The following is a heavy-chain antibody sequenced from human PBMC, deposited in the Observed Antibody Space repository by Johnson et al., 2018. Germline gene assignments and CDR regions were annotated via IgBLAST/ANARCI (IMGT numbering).Heavy chain of an antibody. CDR3: TRDQTWTQTLYCDYYDMDV. J-gene: IGHJ6*03. CDR2: IRSKTFGGTT. D-gene: IGHD3/OR15-3a*01. CDR1: GFTFGDYA. Sequence: VQLVQSGGGLVPPGRSLRLSCSASGFTFGDYAMSWFRQAPGKGLEWVGFIRSKTFGGTTEYAASVKGRFTISRDASKNIASLHMNSLKTEDTAVYYCTRDQTWTQTLYCDYYDMDVWGKGPAVTGS. V-gene: IGHV3-49*03.